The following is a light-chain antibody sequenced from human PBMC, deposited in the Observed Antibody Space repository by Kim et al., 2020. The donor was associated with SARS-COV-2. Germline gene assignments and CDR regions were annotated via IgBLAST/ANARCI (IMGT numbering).Light chain of an antibody. CDR3: HQYGSTPWT. CDR2: GTS. Sequence: EIVLTQSPGTLSLSPGERATLSCRASQSVRSNSLAWYQQKLGQAPRLLIYGTSSRATGIPDRFSGSGSGTEFTLTISRLEPEDFAVFFCHQYGSTPWTFGQGTKLEIK. CDR1: QSVRSNS. J-gene: IGKJ1*01. V-gene: IGKV3-20*01.